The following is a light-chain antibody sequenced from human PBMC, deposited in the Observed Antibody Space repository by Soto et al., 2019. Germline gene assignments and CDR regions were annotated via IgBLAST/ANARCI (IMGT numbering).Light chain of an antibody. CDR1: TVAVTSGHY. CDR2: DTS. Sequence: QTVVTQEPSLTVSPGGTVTLTCDSSTVAVTSGHYPHWFQQKPGQAPRTLIYDTSNIYSWTPARFSGSLLGGKAALTLSGAQPEDEAEYYCLLSYRGAWVFGGGTKLTVL. J-gene: IGLJ3*02. CDR3: LLSYRGAWV. V-gene: IGLV7-46*01.